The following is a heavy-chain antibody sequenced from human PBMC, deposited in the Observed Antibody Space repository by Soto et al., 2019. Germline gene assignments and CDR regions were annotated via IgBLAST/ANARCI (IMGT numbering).Heavy chain of an antibody. CDR2: ISYDGSNE. CDR1: GFTFSNYG. CDR3: AKDGAPRYCTRSSCHPAGAY. V-gene: IGHV3-30*18. J-gene: IGHJ6*02. Sequence: PGGSLRLSCAGSGFTFSNYGLHWVRQAPGKGPEWVAAISYDGSNEYYADSVKGRFTISRDKSKNMLYLQMDSLRPEDTAVYYCAKDGAPRYCTRSSCHPAGAYWGQGTTVTVSS. D-gene: IGHD2-15*01.